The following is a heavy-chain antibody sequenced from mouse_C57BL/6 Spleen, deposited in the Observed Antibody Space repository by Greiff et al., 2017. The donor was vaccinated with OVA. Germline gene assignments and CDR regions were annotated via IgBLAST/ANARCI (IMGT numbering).Heavy chain of an antibody. CDR3: ARVYYGSSPYAMDY. Sequence: EVKVEESGPGLVKPSQSLSLTCSVTGYSITSGYYWNWIRQFPGNKLEWMGYISYDGSNNYNPSLKNRISITRDTSKNQFFLKLNSVTTEDTATYYCARVYYGSSPYAMDYWGQGTSVTVSS. CDR2: ISYDGSN. CDR1: GYSITSGYY. D-gene: IGHD1-1*01. J-gene: IGHJ4*01. V-gene: IGHV3-6*01.